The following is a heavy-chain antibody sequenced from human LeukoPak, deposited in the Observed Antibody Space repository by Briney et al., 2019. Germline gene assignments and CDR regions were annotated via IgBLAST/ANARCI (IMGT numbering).Heavy chain of an antibody. D-gene: IGHD3-9*01. CDR3: AKWGDNDVLTGYYGSDY. V-gene: IGHV3-23*01. Sequence: PGASLRLSCAASGFTFKNYAMTWVRQAPGKGLQWVSAISGRDDSTYYADSVKGRFTISRDISKNTLFLQMNNLRADDTAVYYCAKWGDNDVLTGYYGSDYWGQGTLVTVSS. J-gene: IGHJ4*02. CDR1: GFTFKNYA. CDR2: ISGRDDST.